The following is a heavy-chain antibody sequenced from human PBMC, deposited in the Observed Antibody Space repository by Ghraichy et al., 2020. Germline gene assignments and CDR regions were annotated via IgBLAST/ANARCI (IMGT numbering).Heavy chain of an antibody. Sequence: ASVKVSCKASGYTFTGYYMHWVRQAPGQGLEWMGWINPNSGGTNYAQKFQGWVTMTRDTSISTAYMELSRLRSDDTAVYYCARVRRDGYNVYYFDYWGQGTLVTVSS. J-gene: IGHJ4*02. CDR3: ARVRRDGYNVYYFDY. D-gene: IGHD5-24*01. CDR1: GYTFTGYY. CDR2: INPNSGGT. V-gene: IGHV1-2*04.